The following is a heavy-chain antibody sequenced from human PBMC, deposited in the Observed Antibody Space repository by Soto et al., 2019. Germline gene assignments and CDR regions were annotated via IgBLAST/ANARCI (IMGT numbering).Heavy chain of an antibody. CDR2: IYYSGSA. J-gene: IGHJ3*02. CDR1: GYSISSSNW. CDR3: ARGDYAKAFDI. D-gene: IGHD2-2*01. Sequence: QVQLQESGPGLVKPSDTLSLICAVSGYSISSSNWWGWIRQPPGKGLEWIGNIYYSGSAYYNPSPKSRVTMSVDTSKNQFSLKLPSVTAVDTAVYYCARGDYAKAFDIWGQGTTVTVSS. V-gene: IGHV4-28*03.